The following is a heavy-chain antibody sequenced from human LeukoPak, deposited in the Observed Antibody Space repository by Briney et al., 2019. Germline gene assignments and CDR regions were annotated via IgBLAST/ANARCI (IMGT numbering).Heavy chain of an antibody. Sequence: PSETLSLTCTVSGGSISSGGYYWSWIRQHPGKGLEWIGYIYYSGSTYYNPSLKSRVTISVDTSKNQFSLKLSSVTAADTAVYYCARGTHPYDYVWGMMAPDYRYFDYWGQGTLVTVSS. V-gene: IGHV4-31*03. CDR2: IYYSGST. J-gene: IGHJ4*02. CDR1: GGSISSGGYY. CDR3: ARGTHPYDYVWGMMAPDYRYFDY. D-gene: IGHD3-16*01.